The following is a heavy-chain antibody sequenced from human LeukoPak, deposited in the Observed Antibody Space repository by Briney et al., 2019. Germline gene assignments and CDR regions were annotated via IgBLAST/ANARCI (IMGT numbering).Heavy chain of an antibody. Sequence: GGSLRLSCAASGFTFSSYVMSWVRQAPGKGLEWVAGISGSAVNTYYADSVKGRFTISRDNSKNILYLQVYRLRAEDTALYYCAKDSYITVGEFDSWGQGTLVTVSS. CDR1: GFTFSSYV. V-gene: IGHV3-23*01. D-gene: IGHD6-19*01. CDR2: ISGSAVNT. CDR3: AKDSYITVGEFDS. J-gene: IGHJ4*02.